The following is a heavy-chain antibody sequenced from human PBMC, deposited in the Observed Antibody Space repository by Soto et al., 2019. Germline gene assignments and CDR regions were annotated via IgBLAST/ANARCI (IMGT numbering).Heavy chain of an antibody. CDR1: GYTFTSYG. J-gene: IGHJ3*02. CDR2: ISAYNGNT. CDR3: RGVVTQPPLDAFDI. D-gene: IGHD3-3*01. V-gene: IGHV1-18*01. Sequence: QVQLVQSGAEVKKPGASVKVSCKASGYTFTSYGISWVRQAPGQGLEWMGWISAYNGNTNYAQKLQGRVTMTTDTSTSTAYMELRSLRSDDTAVYSCRGVVTQPPLDAFDIWGQGTMVTVSS.